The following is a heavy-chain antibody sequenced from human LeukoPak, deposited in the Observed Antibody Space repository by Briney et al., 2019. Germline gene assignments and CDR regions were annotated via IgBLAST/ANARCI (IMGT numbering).Heavy chain of an antibody. CDR3: ARGLNTVTQIMTY. CDR1: GFTVSNNF. CDR2: LYSDGTT. D-gene: IGHD4-17*01. V-gene: IGHV3-66*02. Sequence: PGGSLRLFCAASGFTVSNNFMSWVRQAPAKGLEWVSILYSDGTTLYSDSVKGRFSISRDNSKNTLYLHMSNLRTEDTAIYYCARGLNTVTQIMTYWGQGTLVTVSS. J-gene: IGHJ4*02.